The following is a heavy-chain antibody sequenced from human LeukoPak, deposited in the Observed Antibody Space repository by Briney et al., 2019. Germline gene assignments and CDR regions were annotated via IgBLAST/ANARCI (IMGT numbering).Heavy chain of an antibody. V-gene: IGHV4-39*07. CDR3: ARLRYYYDSSGLQKGYYYMDV. CDR1: GGSISSSSYY. J-gene: IGHJ6*03. Sequence: PSETLSLTCTVSGGSISSSSYYWGWIRQPPGKGLEWIGSIYYSGSTYYNPSLKSRVTISVDTSKNQFSLKLSSVTAADTAVYYCARLRYYYDSSGLQKGYYYMDVWGKGTTVTVSS. CDR2: IYYSGST. D-gene: IGHD3-22*01.